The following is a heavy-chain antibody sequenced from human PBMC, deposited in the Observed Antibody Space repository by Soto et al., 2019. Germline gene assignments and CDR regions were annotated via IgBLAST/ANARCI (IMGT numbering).Heavy chain of an antibody. CDR3: ARLSVVVTAAEYYMDV. D-gene: IGHD2-2*01. CDR2: IYYSGST. Sequence: SETLSLTCTVSGGSISSYYWSWIRQPPGKGLEWIGYIYYSGSTNYNPSLKSRVTISVDTSKNQFSLKLSSVTAADTAVYYCARLSVVVTAAEYYMDVWGKGTTVTVSS. J-gene: IGHJ6*03. V-gene: IGHV4-59*01. CDR1: GGSISSYY.